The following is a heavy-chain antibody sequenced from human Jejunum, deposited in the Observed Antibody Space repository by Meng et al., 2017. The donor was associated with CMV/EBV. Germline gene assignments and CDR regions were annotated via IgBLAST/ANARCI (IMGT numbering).Heavy chain of an antibody. CDR1: GGPFTSHS. CDR2: IIPMVGVP. V-gene: IGHV1-69*02. Sequence: KASGGPFTSHSVSWVRPAPGQRLAWMARIIPMVGVPTYTQKFQGKVTMTADKSTSKGYMGLGSMGSENSAIYYWARVLDTRSSGGVDSWGQGTLVTVSS. CDR3: ARVLDTRSSGGVDS. D-gene: IGHD6-6*01. J-gene: IGHJ4*02.